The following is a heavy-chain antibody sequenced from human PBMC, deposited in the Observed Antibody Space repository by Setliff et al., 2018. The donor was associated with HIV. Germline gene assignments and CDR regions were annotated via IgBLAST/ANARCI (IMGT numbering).Heavy chain of an antibody. J-gene: IGHJ5*02. CDR3: ARHFTYYYDSSGYLREEGFDP. CDR2: IYRTGDT. D-gene: IGHD3-22*01. V-gene: IGHV4-38-2*02. Sequence: SETLSLTCSVSGDSIGAYHWSWIRQPPGKGLEWVGSIYRTGDTHYNPSLKSRVTISVDTSKNQFSLRLSSVTAADTAVYYCARHFTYYYDSSGYLREEGFDPWGQGTLVTVSS. CDR1: GDSIGAYH.